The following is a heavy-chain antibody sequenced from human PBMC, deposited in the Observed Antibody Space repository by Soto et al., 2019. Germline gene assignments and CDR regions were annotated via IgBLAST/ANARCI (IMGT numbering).Heavy chain of an antibody. J-gene: IGHJ4*02. D-gene: IGHD1-26*01. Sequence: GASVKVSFKASGGTFSSYASSWVRQAPGQGLEWMGGIIPIFGTANYAQKFQGRVTITADESTSTAYMELSSLRSEDTAVYYCARGIVGALGPNWGQGTLVTVSS. V-gene: IGHV1-69*13. CDR3: ARGIVGALGPN. CDR1: GGTFSSYA. CDR2: IIPIFGTA.